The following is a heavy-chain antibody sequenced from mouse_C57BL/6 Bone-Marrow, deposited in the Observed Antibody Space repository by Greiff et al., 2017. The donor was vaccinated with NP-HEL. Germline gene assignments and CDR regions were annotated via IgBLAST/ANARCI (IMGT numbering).Heavy chain of an antibody. CDR2: IYPGDGDT. D-gene: IGHD1-1*01. CDR1: GYAFSSSW. Sequence: VQLQQSGPELVKPGASVKISYKASGYAFSSSWMNWVKQRPGKGLEWIGRIYPGDGDTNYNGKFKGKATLTADKSSSTAYMQLSSLTSEDSAVYFCARTLNYYGSSYGYFDVWGTGTTVTVSS. V-gene: IGHV1-82*01. CDR3: ARTLNYYGSSYGYFDV. J-gene: IGHJ1*03.